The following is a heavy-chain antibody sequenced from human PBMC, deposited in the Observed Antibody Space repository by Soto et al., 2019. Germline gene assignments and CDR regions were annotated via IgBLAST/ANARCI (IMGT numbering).Heavy chain of an antibody. V-gene: IGHV4-59*01. D-gene: IGHD6-6*01. CDR1: GGSISSYY. Sequence: SETLSLTCTVSGGSISSYYWSWIRQPPGKGLEWIGYIYYSGSTNYNPSIKSRVTISVDTSKNQFSLKLSSVTAADTAVYYCARALSSSSAFDYWGQGTLVTVSS. CDR3: ARALSSSSAFDY. CDR2: IYYSGST. J-gene: IGHJ4*02.